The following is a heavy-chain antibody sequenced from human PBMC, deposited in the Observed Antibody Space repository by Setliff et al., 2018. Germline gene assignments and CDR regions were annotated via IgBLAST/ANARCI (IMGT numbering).Heavy chain of an antibody. CDR3: AREGTGGIPFDS. D-gene: IGHD7-27*01. CDR1: GGSISSSSYY. V-gene: IGHV4-39*07. J-gene: IGHJ4*02. CDR2: IYYSGST. Sequence: SETLSLTCTVSGGSISSSSYYWGWIRQPPGKGLEWIGSIYYSGSTYYNPSLKSRVTISVDTSKNQFSLKLSSVTAADTAVYYCAREGTGGIPFDSWGQGTLVTVSS.